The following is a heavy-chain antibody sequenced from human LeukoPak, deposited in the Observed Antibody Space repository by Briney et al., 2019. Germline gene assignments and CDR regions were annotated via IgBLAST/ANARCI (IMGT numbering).Heavy chain of an antibody. V-gene: IGHV1-2*02. J-gene: IGHJ4*02. CDR2: INPNSGGT. CDR1: GYTFTGYY. CDR3: ARESYYDSSGHSSY. D-gene: IGHD3-22*01. Sequence: ASVKVSCKASGYTFTGYYMHWVRQAPGQGLEWMGWINPNSGGTNYAQKFQGRVTMTRDTSISTAYMELSRLRSDDTAVYYCARESYYDSSGHSSYWGQGTLVTVSS.